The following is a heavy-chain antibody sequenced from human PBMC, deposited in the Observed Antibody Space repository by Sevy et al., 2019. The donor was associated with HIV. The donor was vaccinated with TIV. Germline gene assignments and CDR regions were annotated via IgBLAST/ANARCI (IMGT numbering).Heavy chain of an antibody. CDR3: ASRGYYYDSSGYYSFDY. Sequence: SDTLSLTCAVYDGSFSGYYWSWIRQPPGKGLEWIGEINHSGSTNYNPSLKSRVTISVDTSKNQFSLKLSSVTAADTAVYYCASRGYYYDSSGYYSFDYWGQGTLVTVSS. V-gene: IGHV4-34*01. J-gene: IGHJ4*02. CDR2: INHSGST. CDR1: DGSFSGYY. D-gene: IGHD3-22*01.